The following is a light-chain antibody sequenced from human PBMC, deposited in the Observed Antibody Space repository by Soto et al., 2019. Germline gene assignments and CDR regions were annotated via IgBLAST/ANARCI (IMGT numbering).Light chain of an antibody. CDR1: QGSSNY. V-gene: IGKV1-27*01. CDR2: AAS. Sequence: DIQMTQSPSSLSASLGDRVTITCRASQGSSNYLAWYQQKPGKVPKLLIYAASTLQSGVPSRFSGSGSGTDFTLTISSLQPEDVATYYCQNYNNSPLTFGQGTKVEMK. J-gene: IGKJ1*01. CDR3: QNYNNSPLT.